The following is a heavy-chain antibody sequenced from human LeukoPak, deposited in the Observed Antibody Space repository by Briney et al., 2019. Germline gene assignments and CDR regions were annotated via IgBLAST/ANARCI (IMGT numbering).Heavy chain of an antibody. CDR2: IDTSSSYI. J-gene: IGHJ4*02. D-gene: IGHD6-19*01. V-gene: IGHV3-21*01. CDR3: ARSQRASAWYIDEY. Sequence: PGGSLRLSCAASGFTFSAYNMNWVRRAPGKGLGWVASIDTSSSYIFYADSVRGRFTISRDNAKNSLTLQMNSLRVEDAAVYYCARSQRASAWYIDEYWGQGTVVTVSS. CDR1: GFTFSAYN.